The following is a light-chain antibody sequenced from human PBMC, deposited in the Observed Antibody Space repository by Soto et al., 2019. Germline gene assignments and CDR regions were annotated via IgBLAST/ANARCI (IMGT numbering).Light chain of an antibody. J-gene: IGLJ1*01. CDR1: SSDVGAYNY. V-gene: IGLV2-14*01. Sequence: QSVLTQPASVPGSLGQSITISCSGTSSDVGAYNYVSWYQQYPGKAPKLMIYHVTDRPSGVSNRFSGSKSGNTASLAISGLQAEDEADYYCCSYTTSNTFVFGTGTKVTVL. CDR3: CSYTTSNTFV. CDR2: HVT.